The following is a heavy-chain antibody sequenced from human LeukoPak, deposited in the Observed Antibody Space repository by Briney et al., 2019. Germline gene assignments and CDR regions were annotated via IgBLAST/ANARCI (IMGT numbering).Heavy chain of an antibody. J-gene: IGHJ2*01. V-gene: IGHV5-51*01. D-gene: IGHD4-11*01. CDR3: ARRVYSNYWYFDL. CDR1: GYSFTNYW. CDR2: IYPGDSDA. Sequence: GGSLRLSCTGSGYSFTNYWIGWVRQMPGKGLEWMGIIYPGDSDARYGPSFQGQVTISADKSISTAYLQWSSLKASDTAIYYCARRVYSNYWYFDLWGRGTLVTVSS.